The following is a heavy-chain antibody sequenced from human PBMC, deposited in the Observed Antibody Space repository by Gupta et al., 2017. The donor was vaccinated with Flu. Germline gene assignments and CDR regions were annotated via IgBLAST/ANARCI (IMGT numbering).Heavy chain of an antibody. CDR3: AKGGSTVATRYFDY. V-gene: IGHV3-23*05. CDR1: GFTLRSYG. D-gene: IGHD4-17*01. Sequence: EVQLLESGGGLVQPGGSLRLSCTASGFTLRSYGMNWVRQAPGKGLEWGSTISTIGTTTYYGDSVKGRFTISRDNSRDTLYLQMNSLRADDTAVYYCAKGGSTVATRYFDYWGQGTLVTVSA. J-gene: IGHJ4*02. CDR2: ISTIGTTT.